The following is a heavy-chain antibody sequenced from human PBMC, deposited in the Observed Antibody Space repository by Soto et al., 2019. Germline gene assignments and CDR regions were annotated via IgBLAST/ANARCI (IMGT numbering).Heavy chain of an antibody. CDR2: ISSSGSTI. CDR1: GFTFSDYY. Sequence: PGGSLRLSCAASGFTFSDYYVSWIRQAPGKGLEWVSYISSSGSTIYYADSVKGRFTISRDNAKNSLYLQMNSLRAEDTAVYYCARGQPETPRIVVVPAGNYYYMDVWGKGTTVTVSS. CDR3: ARGQPETPRIVVVPAGNYYYMDV. V-gene: IGHV3-11*01. J-gene: IGHJ6*03. D-gene: IGHD2-2*01.